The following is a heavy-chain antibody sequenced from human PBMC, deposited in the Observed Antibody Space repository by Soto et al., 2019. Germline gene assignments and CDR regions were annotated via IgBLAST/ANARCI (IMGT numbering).Heavy chain of an antibody. J-gene: IGHJ3*02. D-gene: IGHD3-3*01. CDR2: IYYSGST. CDR1: GGSISSYY. Sequence: PSETLSLTCTVSGGSISSYYWSWIRQPPGKGLEWIGYIYYSGSTNYNPSLKSRVTISVGTSKNQFSLKLSSVTAADTAVYYCASSHYDFWSGYYGDDAFDIWGQGTMVTVSS. CDR3: ASSHYDFWSGYYGDDAFDI. V-gene: IGHV4-59*01.